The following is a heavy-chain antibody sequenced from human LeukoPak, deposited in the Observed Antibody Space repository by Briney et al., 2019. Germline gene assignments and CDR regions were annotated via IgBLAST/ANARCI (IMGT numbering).Heavy chain of an antibody. V-gene: IGHV4-59*08. CDR3: ARTHYDYVWGSYRPSHFDY. CDR2: IYYSGST. CDR1: GGSISSYY. D-gene: IGHD3-16*02. Sequence: SETLSLTCTVSGGSISSYYWSWIRQPPGKGLEWIGYIYYSGSTNYNPSLKSRVTISVDTSKNQFSLKLSSVTAADTAVYYCARTHYDYVWGSYRPSHFDYWGQGTLVTVSS. J-gene: IGHJ4*02.